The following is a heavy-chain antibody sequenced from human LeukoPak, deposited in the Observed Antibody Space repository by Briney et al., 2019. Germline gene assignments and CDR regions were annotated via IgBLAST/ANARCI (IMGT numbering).Heavy chain of an antibody. CDR2: IYYSGST. D-gene: IGHD3-10*01. Sequence: TSETLSLTCTVSGGSISSYYWSWIRQPPGKGLEWIGHIYYSGSTNYNPSLKSRVTISVDTSKNQFSLKLSSVTAADTAVYYCASSYYYGSGPLDYWGQGTLVTVSS. J-gene: IGHJ4*02. CDR1: GGSISSYY. CDR3: ASSYYYGSGPLDY. V-gene: IGHV4-59*08.